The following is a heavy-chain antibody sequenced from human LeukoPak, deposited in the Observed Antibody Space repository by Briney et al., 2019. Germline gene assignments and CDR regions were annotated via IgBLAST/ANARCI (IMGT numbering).Heavy chain of an antibody. D-gene: IGHD3-10*01. CDR1: GGSISSYF. J-gene: IGHJ4*02. CDR2: ISSSGSTI. CDR3: ARIRASMVRGVMDY. Sequence: PSETLSLTCTVSGGSISSYFWSWVRQAPGKGLEWVSYISSSGSTIYYADSVKGRFTISRDNAKNSLYLQMNSLRAEDTAVYYCARIRASMVRGVMDYWGQGTLVTVSS. V-gene: IGHV3-48*03.